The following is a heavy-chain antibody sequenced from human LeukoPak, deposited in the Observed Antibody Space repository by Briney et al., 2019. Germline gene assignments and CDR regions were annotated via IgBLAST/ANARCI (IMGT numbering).Heavy chain of an antibody. D-gene: IGHD1-1*01. CDR2: ISMNVQTT. CDR1: GFTFTSHA. Sequence: GGSLRLSCSASGFTFTSHAMHWVRQAPGKGLQYVSGISMNVQTTYYAGSVKGRFTISRDSSKNTVYLQMNSLTAEDTAVYYCVREGLERRTNFDYWGQRTLVSVSS. CDR3: VREGLERRTNFDY. V-gene: IGHV3-64D*06. J-gene: IGHJ4*02.